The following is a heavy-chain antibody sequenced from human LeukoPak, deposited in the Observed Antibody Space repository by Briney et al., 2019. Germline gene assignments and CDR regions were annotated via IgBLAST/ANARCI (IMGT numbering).Heavy chain of an antibody. CDR3: ARHRKDIGFDS. CDR2: IYPDDSDT. Sequence: GESLKISCKGSGYSFSSYRIGWVRQMPGKGLEWMGIIYPDDSDTRYSPSFQGQVTISADKSISTAYLQWSSLKASGTAMYYCARHRKDIGFDSWGQGTLVTVSS. V-gene: IGHV5-51*01. CDR1: GYSFSSYR. D-gene: IGHD2-15*01. J-gene: IGHJ4*02.